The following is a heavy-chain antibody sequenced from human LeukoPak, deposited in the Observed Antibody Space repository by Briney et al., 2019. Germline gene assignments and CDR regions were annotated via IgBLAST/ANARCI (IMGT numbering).Heavy chain of an antibody. V-gene: IGHV4-61*02. CDR2: IYTSGST. D-gene: IGHD3-22*01. J-gene: IGHJ4*02. CDR1: GGSINSGSYY. Sequence: PSETLSLTCTVSGGSINSGSYYWSWIRQPAGKGLEWIGRIYTSGSTNYNPSLKSRVAISVDTSKNQFSLKLSSVTAADTAVYYCARGYSGYATLFTMIVAGPYFDYWGQGTLVTVSS. CDR3: ARGYSGYATLFTMIVAGPYFDY.